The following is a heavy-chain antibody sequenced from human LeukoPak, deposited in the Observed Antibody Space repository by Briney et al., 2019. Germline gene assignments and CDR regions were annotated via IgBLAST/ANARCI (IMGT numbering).Heavy chain of an antibody. CDR1: GYTFTGYY. Sequence: ASVKVSCKASGYTFTGYYMHWVRQAPGQGLEWMGWINPNSGGTNYAQKFQGRVTMTRDTSISTDYMELSRLRPDDTAVYYCARQSCGGGSCFFDYWGQGTLVTVSS. CDR3: ARQSCGGGSCFFDY. D-gene: IGHD2-15*01. CDR2: INPNSGGT. V-gene: IGHV1-2*02. J-gene: IGHJ4*02.